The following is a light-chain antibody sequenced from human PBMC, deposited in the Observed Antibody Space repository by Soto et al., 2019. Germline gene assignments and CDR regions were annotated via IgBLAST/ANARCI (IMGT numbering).Light chain of an antibody. V-gene: IGKV1-5*01. CDR2: DAS. CDR3: QQYGSSPRT. Sequence: DIQMTQSPSTLSASVGDRFTMTCRASQSIGNWLAWYQQKPGKAPKLLIYDASSLESGVPSRFSGSGSGTEFTLTISRLEPEDFAVYYCQQYGSSPRTFGQGTKVDIK. J-gene: IGKJ1*01. CDR1: QSIGNW.